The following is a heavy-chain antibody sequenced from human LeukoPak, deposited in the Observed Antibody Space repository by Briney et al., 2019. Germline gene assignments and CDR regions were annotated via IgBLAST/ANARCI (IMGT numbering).Heavy chain of an antibody. J-gene: IGHJ5*02. V-gene: IGHV4-30-2*01. CDR1: GGSISSGGYY. Sequence: ASQTLSLTCTVSGGSISSGGYYWSWIRQPPGKGLEWIGYIYHSGSTYYNPSLKSRVTISVDRSKNQFSLKLSSVTAADTAVYYCARFLRYNFSGFDPWGQGTLVTVSS. CDR2: IYHSGST. CDR3: ARFLRYNFSGFDP. D-gene: IGHD1-1*01.